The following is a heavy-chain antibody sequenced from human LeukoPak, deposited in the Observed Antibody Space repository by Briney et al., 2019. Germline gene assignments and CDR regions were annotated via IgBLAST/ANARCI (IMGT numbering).Heavy chain of an antibody. D-gene: IGHD6-19*01. CDR1: GVTFTNYA. CDR2: ISISGGST. J-gene: IGHJ4*02. V-gene: IGHV3-23*01. CDR3: AKVPAGNKVEY. Sequence: GGSLRLSCAASGVTFTNYAMTWVRQAPGKGLERVSGISISGGSTAYADSVKGRSTISRDNSKNTLYLQMNSLRAEDTAVYYCAKVPAGNKVEYWGQGTLVTVSS.